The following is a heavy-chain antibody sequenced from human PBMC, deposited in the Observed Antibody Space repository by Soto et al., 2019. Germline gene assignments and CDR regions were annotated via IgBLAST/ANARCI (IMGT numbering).Heavy chain of an antibody. Sequence: PGGSLRLCCAASGVAFSNHVMNWVRQPPGKGLEWVSNINFRGDSTYHADAVKGRFTISRDNSKNMVYLQMNSLKVEDTAVYYCVKDPNWEWGYWGQGTQVTVSS. CDR2: INFRGDST. J-gene: IGHJ4*02. CDR3: VKDPNWEWGY. V-gene: IGHV3-23*01. CDR1: GVAFSNHV. D-gene: IGHD1-1*01.